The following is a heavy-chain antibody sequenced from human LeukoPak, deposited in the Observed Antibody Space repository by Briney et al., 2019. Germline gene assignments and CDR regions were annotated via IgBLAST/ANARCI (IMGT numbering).Heavy chain of an antibody. J-gene: IGHJ5*02. CDR2: INHSGST. D-gene: IGHD2-2*01. CDR1: GGSFSGYY. CDR3: ARMRYLGYCSSTSCPP. V-gene: IGHV4-34*01. Sequence: SETLSLTCAVYGGSFSGYYWSWIRQPPGKGLEWMGEINHSGSTNYNPSLKSRVTISVDTSKNQFSLKLSSVTAADTAVYYCARMRYLGYCSSTSCPPWGQGTLVTVSS.